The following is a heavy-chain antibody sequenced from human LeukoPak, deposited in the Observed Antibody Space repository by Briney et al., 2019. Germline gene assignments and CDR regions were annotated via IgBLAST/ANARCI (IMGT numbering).Heavy chain of an antibody. D-gene: IGHD3-3*01. CDR2: ISAYNGNT. Sequence: ASVKVSCKASGYTFTSYGISWVRQAPGQGLEWMGWISAYNGNTNYAQKLQGRVTMTTDTSTSTAYMELRSLRSDDTAAYYCARDSPYYDFWSGGDYWGQGTLVTVSS. CDR1: GYTFTSYG. V-gene: IGHV1-18*01. J-gene: IGHJ4*02. CDR3: ARDSPYYDFWSGGDY.